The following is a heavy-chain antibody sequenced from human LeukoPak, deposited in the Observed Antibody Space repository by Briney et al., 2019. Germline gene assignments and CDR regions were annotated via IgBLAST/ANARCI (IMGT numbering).Heavy chain of an antibody. Sequence: GESLKISCQGSGYSFTSYWIGWVRQMPGKGLEWMGIIYPGDSDTRYSPSFQGQVTISADKSISTAYLQWSILKASDTAMYYGARVAELYPRSAFDIWGQGTMVTVSS. CDR3: ARVAELYPRSAFDI. J-gene: IGHJ3*02. D-gene: IGHD2-15*01. V-gene: IGHV5-51*01. CDR1: GYSFTSYW. CDR2: IYPGDSDT.